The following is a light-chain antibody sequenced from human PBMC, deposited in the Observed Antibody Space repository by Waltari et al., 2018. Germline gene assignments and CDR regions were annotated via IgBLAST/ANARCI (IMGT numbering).Light chain of an antibody. V-gene: IGLV1-40*01. CDR1: SPTIGAGSD. Sequence: QSGLTQPPSVSGAPGPRVTISCPGTSPTIGAGSDVPCYPLLPGTAPKLLIYGNSNRPSGVPDRFSGSKSGTSASLAITGLQAEDEAGYYCQSYDSSLSGSVFGGGTKLTVL. J-gene: IGLJ2*01. CDR2: GNS. CDR3: QSYDSSLSGSV.